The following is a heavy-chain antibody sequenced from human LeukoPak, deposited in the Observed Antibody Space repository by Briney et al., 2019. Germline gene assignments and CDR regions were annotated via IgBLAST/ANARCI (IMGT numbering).Heavy chain of an antibody. CDR1: GGSISSYY. J-gene: IGHJ3*02. D-gene: IGHD3-22*01. CDR3: ARGCMAYDSSGYYYADDAFDI. CDR2: INHSGST. V-gene: IGHV4-34*01. Sequence: PSETLSLTCTVSGGSISSYYWSWIRQPPGKGLEWIGEINHSGSTNYNPSLKSRVTISVDTSKNQFSLKLSSVTAADTAVYYCARGCMAYDSSGYYYADDAFDIWGQGTMVTVSS.